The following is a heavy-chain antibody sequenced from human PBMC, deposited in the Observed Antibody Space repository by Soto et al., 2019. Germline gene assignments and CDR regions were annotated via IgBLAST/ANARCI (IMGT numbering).Heavy chain of an antibody. D-gene: IGHD3-16*01. Sequence: SETLSLTCTVSGGSTSSDNYWSWIRQPPGKCLEWIGHIYYSGNTDYNPSLKSRLAISIDTSKNQFSLKLSSVTAADTAVYFCARGGGESSDGLYYFDSWGQGXLVTVYS. CDR2: IYYSGNT. CDR1: GGSTSSDNY. CDR3: ARGGGESSDGLYYFDS. V-gene: IGHV4-30-4*01. J-gene: IGHJ4*02.